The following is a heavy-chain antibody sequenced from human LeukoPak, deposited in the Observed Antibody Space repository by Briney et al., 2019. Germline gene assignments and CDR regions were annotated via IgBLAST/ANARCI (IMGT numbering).Heavy chain of an antibody. CDR1: GFTFSSYA. CDR2: ISGSGGST. V-gene: IGHV3-23*01. Sequence: PGGSLRLSCAASGFTFSSYAMSWVRQAPGKGLEWVSAISGSGGSTYYADSVKGRFTISRDNSKNTLYLQMNSLRAEDTAVYYCAKEHHSSSSWPGWFDPWGQGTLVTVSS. CDR3: AKEHHSSSSWPGWFDP. D-gene: IGHD6-13*01. J-gene: IGHJ5*02.